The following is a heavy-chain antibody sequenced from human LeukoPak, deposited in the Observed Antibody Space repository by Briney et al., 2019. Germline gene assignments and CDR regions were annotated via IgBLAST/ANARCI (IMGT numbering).Heavy chain of an antibody. D-gene: IGHD6-19*01. CDR2: ISGSGGST. V-gene: IGHV3-23*01. CDR3: AKARSGYSSGWSPEYFQH. CDR1: GFTFSSYA. J-gene: IGHJ1*01. Sequence: GGSLRLSCAASGFTFSSYAMSWVRQAPGKGLEWVSAISGSGGSTYYADSVKGRFTISRDNSKNTLYLQMNSLRAEDTAVYYCAKARSGYSSGWSPEYFQHWGQGTLVTVSS.